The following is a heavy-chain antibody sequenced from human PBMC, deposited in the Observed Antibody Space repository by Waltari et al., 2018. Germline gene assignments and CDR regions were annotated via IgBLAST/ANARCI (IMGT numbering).Heavy chain of an antibody. V-gene: IGHV4-38-2*01. D-gene: IGHD1-26*01. Sequence: QVQLQESGPGLVKPSETLSLTCAVSGYSISSGYYWGWIRQPPGKGLEWIGSIYHSGSTYYNPSLKSRVTISVDTSKNQFSLKLSSVTAADTALYYCAITRGVPYYNWFDPWGQGTLVTVSS. CDR3: AITRGVPYYNWFDP. CDR2: IYHSGST. J-gene: IGHJ5*02. CDR1: GYSISSGYY.